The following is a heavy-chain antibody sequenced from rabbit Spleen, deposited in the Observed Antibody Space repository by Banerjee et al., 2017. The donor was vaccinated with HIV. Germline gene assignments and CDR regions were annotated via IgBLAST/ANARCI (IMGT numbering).Heavy chain of an antibody. CDR1: GFSFSSSYY. CDR3: KRGGYGGHIYSMGL. CDR2: IYSSNPIP. Sequence: QEQLEESGGDLVKPEGSLTLTCTVSGFSFSSSYYMYWVRQAPGKGLERIGCIYSSNPIPSCASWAKRRFTNSKTSSTTVPLQMTSLTDADTATYFCKRGGYGGHIYSMGLWGQGTLATVS. V-gene: IGHV1S45*01. D-gene: IGHD3-1*01. J-gene: IGHJ3*01.